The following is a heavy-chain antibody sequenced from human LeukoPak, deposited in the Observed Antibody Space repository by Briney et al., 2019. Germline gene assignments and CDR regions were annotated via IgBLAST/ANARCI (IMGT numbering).Heavy chain of an antibody. V-gene: IGHV3-7*01. D-gene: IGHD2/OR15-2a*01. CDR1: GFTFSSHW. J-gene: IGHJ4*02. CDR3: ARDFSN. CDR2: INEDGSQK. Sequence: GGSLRLSCVASGFTFSSHWMSWVRQAPGKGLEWVAIINEDGSQKYFVDSVKGRFTISRDNAKNSLYLQMNSLRAEDTAVYYCARDFSNWGQGTLVTVSS.